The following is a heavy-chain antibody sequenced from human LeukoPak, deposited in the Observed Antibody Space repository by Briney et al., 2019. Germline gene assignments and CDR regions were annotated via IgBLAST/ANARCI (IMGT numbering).Heavy chain of an antibody. Sequence: ASVKVSCKASGYTFTAHYMHWVRQAPGQGLEWMGWINPNSGVTNYVQKFQGWVTMTTDTSISTAYMELSRLRAADTAVYYIARAGGASDSSGWYVFHYWGQGTLVTVSS. CDR1: GYTFTAHY. V-gene: IGHV1-2*04. CDR3: ARAGGASDSSGWYVFHY. CDR2: INPNSGVT. D-gene: IGHD6-19*01. J-gene: IGHJ4*02.